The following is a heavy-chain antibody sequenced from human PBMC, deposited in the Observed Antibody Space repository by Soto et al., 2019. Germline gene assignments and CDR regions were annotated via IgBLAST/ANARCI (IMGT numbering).Heavy chain of an antibody. J-gene: IGHJ6*02. CDR3: ARGVPAAPYYYYGMDV. CDR1: GYSFTSYW. CDR2: IYPGDSDT. Sequence: LGESLKISCKGSGYSFTSYWIGWVRQMPGKGLEWMGIIYPGDSDTRYSPSFQGQVTISADKSISTAYLQWSSLKASDTAMYYCARGVPAAPYYYYGMDVWGQGTTVTSP. V-gene: IGHV5-51*01. D-gene: IGHD2-2*01.